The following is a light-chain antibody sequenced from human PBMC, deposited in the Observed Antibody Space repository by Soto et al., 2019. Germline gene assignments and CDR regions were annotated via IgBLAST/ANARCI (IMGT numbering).Light chain of an antibody. CDR2: DAS. Sequence: DIQMTQSPSTLSASVGDRVTITCRASQTISSWLAWYQQKPGKAPKLLIYDASSLESGVPSRFSGRGSGTQFTLTISSLQPDDFATYYCQPYNSFSGTFGPGTKVEL. V-gene: IGKV1-5*01. CDR1: QTISSW. J-gene: IGKJ1*01. CDR3: QPYNSFSGT.